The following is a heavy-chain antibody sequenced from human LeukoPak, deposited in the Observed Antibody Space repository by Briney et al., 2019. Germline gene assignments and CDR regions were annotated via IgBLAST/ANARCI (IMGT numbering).Heavy chain of an antibody. CDR2: ISGSGGST. CDR3: AKDGTGCGGDCYSDY. V-gene: IGHV3-23*01. D-gene: IGHD2-21*02. J-gene: IGHJ4*02. CDR1: GFTFSNYG. Sequence: GGSLRLSCAASGFTFSNYGMSWVRQARGKGLEWVSAISGSGGSTYYADYVKGRFTISRDNSKNTLYLQMNSLRAEDTAIYYCAKDGTGCGGDCYSDYWGQGTLLTVSS.